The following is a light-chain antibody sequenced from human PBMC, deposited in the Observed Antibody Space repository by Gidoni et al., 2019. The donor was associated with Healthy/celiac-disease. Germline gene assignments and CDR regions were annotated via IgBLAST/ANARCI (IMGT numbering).Light chain of an antibody. CDR3: QQYGSSRYT. V-gene: IGKV3-20*01. J-gene: IGKJ2*01. CDR2: GAS. CDR1: QSVSSSY. Sequence: EIVLTQSPGTLSLSPGERATLSCRASQSVSSSYLAWYQQKPGQAPRLLIYGASSRATGIPDRFSGSGSGTDFTLTISRLEPDDFAVYYCQQYGSSRYTFGQXTKLEIK.